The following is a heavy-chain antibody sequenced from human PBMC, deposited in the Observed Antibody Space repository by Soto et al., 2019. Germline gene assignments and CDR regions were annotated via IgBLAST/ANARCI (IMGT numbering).Heavy chain of an antibody. CDR3: ARDFAGIVGATTSFDY. J-gene: IGHJ4*02. V-gene: IGHV1-69*13. D-gene: IGHD1-26*01. CDR1: GGTFSSYA. Sequence: SVKVSCKASGGTFSSYAISWVRQAPGQGLEWMGGIIPIFGTANYAQKFQGRVTITADESTSTAYMELSSLRSEDTAAYYCARDFAGIVGATTSFDYWGQGTLVTVSS. CDR2: IIPIFGTA.